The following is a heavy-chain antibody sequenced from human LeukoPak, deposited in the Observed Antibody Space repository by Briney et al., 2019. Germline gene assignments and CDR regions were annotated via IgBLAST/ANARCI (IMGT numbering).Heavy chain of an antibody. CDR3: AKDSNDGYSYGSKPFDC. V-gene: IGHV3-43*02. Sequence: GGSLRLSCAASGFTFDDYAMHWVRQAPGKGLEWVSLISGDGSSTYYADSVKGRFTISRDNSKNSLYLQMSGLRTEDTALYYCAKDSNDGYSYGSKPFDCWGQGTLVTVSS. CDR1: GFTFDDYA. J-gene: IGHJ4*02. CDR2: ISGDGSST. D-gene: IGHD5-18*01.